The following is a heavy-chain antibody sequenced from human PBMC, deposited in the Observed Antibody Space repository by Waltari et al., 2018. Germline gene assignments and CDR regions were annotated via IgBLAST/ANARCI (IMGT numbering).Heavy chain of an antibody. CDR1: GYTLTELS. CDR3: ATDHSPSPEWQNAFDI. V-gene: IGHV1-24*01. CDR2: FGPEDGEP. Sequence: QVQLVQSGAEVKKPGASVKVSCKVSGYTLTELSMHWVRPAPGKGLEWMGGFGPEDGEPIYAQKSQGRVTMTEETSTDTAYMELSSLRSEDTAVYYCATDHSPSPEWQNAFDIWGQGTTVTVSS. D-gene: IGHD3-3*01. J-gene: IGHJ3*02.